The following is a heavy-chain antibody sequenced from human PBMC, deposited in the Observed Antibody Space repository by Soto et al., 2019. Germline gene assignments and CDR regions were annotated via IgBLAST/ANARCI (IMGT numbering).Heavy chain of an antibody. D-gene: IGHD3-22*01. CDR2: ISSSRSYI. V-gene: IGHV3-21*01. Sequence: GGSLRLSCAASGFTFSSYNMNWVRQAPGKGLEWVSSISSSRSYIYYADSVKGRFTISRDNAKNSLYLQMNSLRAEDTAVYYCARDTSGHYYYWGLGSLVTVSS. CDR3: ARDTSGHYYY. CDR1: GFTFSSYN. J-gene: IGHJ4*02.